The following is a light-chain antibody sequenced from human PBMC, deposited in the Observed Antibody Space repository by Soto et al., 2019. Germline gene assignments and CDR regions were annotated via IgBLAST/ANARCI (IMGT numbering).Light chain of an antibody. Sequence: EIVLAQSPATLSLSPGERATLSCRASQSVGIFLAWYQHRPGQAPRLLILNASTRATGIPPRFSGSGSGTDFTLTISRLEPEDFAVYYCQQRRNWPLTFGGGTKVEIK. CDR2: NAS. J-gene: IGKJ4*01. V-gene: IGKV3-11*01. CDR1: QSVGIF. CDR3: QQRRNWPLT.